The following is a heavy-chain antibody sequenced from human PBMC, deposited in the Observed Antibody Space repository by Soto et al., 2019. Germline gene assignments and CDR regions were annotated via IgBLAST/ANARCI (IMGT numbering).Heavy chain of an antibody. J-gene: IGHJ6*03. CDR3: ARGPFQPSNGPYGSRSSYYYMDV. CDR1: GFTFSSYS. D-gene: IGHD3-10*01. CDR2: ISSSSSYI. Sequence: GGSLRLSCAASGFTFSSYSMNWVRQAPGKGLEWVSSISSSSSYIYYADSVKGRFTISRDNAKNSLYLQMNSLRAEDTAVYYCARGPFQPSNGPYGSRSSYYYMDVWGRGNTVSVSS. V-gene: IGHV3-21*01.